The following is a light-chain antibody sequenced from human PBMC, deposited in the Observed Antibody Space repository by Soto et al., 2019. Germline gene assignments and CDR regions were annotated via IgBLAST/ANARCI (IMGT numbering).Light chain of an antibody. V-gene: IGKV1-5*01. CDR2: DAS. Sequence: DIQMTQSPSTLSASVGDGDTLTCRASQNISFWLAWYQQRPGKAPKFLIYDASSLETGVPSRFSGSGSGTEFTLTIRSLQPDDFATYYCQQYDSSSPTFGQGTKLEIK. CDR3: QQYDSSSPT. CDR1: QNISFW. J-gene: IGKJ2*01.